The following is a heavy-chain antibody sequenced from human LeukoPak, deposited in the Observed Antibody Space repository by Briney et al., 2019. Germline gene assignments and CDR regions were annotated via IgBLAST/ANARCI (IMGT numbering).Heavy chain of an antibody. Sequence: SVKVSCKASGYTFTSYGISWVRQAPGQGLEWMGWISAYNGNTNYAQKLQGRVTMTTDTSTSTAYMELRSLRPDDTAVYYCATYQHSGWYYFDYWGRGTLVTVSS. V-gene: IGHV1-18*01. CDR2: ISAYNGNT. CDR1: GYTFTSYG. CDR3: ATYQHSGWYYFDY. D-gene: IGHD6-19*01. J-gene: IGHJ4*02.